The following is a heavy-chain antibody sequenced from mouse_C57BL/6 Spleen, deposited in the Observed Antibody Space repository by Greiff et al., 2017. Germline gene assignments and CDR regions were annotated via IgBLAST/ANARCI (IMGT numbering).Heavy chain of an antibody. CDR3: ARLITPVVKYFDV. CDR2: ISYDGSN. V-gene: IGHV3-6*01. Sequence: DVKLQESGPGLVKPSQSLSLTCSVTGYSITSGYYWNWIRQFPGNKLEWMGYISYDGSNNYNPSLKNRISITRDTSKNQFFLKLNSVTTEDTATYYCARLITPVVKYFDVWGTGPTVTVSS. D-gene: IGHD1-1*01. CDR1: GYSITSGYY. J-gene: IGHJ1*03.